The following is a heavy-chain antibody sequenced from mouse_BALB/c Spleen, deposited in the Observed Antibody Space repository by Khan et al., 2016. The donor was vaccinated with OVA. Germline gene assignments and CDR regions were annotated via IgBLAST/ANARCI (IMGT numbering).Heavy chain of an antibody. Sequence: VQLKQSGPELVKPGASVKVSCKASGYSFTDYNMFWVKQSHEKSLEWIGYIDPYNGGTSYNQKFKGKATLTVDKSSSTAFMHLSSLTSEDSAVFYCARTDYYGSSYYFDYWGQGTTLTVSS. V-gene: IGHV1S135*01. CDR2: IDPYNGGT. CDR3: ARTDYYGSSYYFDY. J-gene: IGHJ2*01. CDR1: GYSFTDYN. D-gene: IGHD1-1*01.